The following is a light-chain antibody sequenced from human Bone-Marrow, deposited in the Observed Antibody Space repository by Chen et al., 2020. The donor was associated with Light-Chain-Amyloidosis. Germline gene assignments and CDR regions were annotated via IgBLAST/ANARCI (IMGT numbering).Light chain of an antibody. V-gene: IGLV3-21*02. J-gene: IGLJ3*02. CDR1: NIGSTS. CDR2: DDS. CDR3: QVWDRSSDRPV. Sequence: SYVLTQPSSVSVAPGQTATIACGGNNIGSTSVHWYQQTPGQAPLLAVYDDSDRPSGIPERLSGSNSGDTATLTISRVEAGDEADYYCQVWDRSSDRPVVGGGTKLTVL.